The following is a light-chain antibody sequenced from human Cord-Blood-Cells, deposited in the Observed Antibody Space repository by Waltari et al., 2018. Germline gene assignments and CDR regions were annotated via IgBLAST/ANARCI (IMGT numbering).Light chain of an antibody. CDR1: QGISSY. CDR3: QQLNSYPLA. Sequence: EIQLMPSPSYLSASVGDRVTITCRASQGISSYLAWYQQKPGKAPKLLIYAASTLKSGVPSRFSGSGSGTDFTLTISSLQPEDFATYYCQQLNSYPLAFGGGTKVEIK. J-gene: IGKJ4*01. V-gene: IGKV1-9*01. CDR2: AAS.